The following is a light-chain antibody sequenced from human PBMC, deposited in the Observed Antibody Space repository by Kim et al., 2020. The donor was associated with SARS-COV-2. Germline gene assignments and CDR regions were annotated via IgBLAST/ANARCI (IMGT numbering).Light chain of an antibody. Sequence: GEIATSCRRASRISSNVAVYQQKPGDDPKLLIYDASSTTAGVPPGFSGSGSGTEFTLTISSLQPEDVAADYCQQYDSTPPTFGQGTKVDIK. CDR1: RISSN. V-gene: IGKV3-15*01. CDR3: QQYDSTPPT. J-gene: IGKJ1*01. CDR2: DAS.